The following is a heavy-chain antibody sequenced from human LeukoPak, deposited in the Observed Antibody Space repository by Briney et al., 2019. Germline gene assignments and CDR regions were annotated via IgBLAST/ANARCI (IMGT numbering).Heavy chain of an antibody. CDR2: IRSKANSYAT. V-gene: IGHV3-73*01. CDR3: TRPQSYWYFDL. CDR1: GFTFSGSA. J-gene: IGHJ2*01. Sequence: GGSLKLSCATSGFTFSGSAMHWVRQASGKGLELVGRIRSKANSYATAYAASVKGRFTISRDDSKNTAYLQMNSLKTEDTAVYYCTRPQSYWYFDLWGRGTLVTVSS.